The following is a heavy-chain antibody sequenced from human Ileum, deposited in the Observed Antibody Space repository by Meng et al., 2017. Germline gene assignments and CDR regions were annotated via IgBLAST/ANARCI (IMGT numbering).Heavy chain of an antibody. CDR2: ITYTGNS. CDR1: GYSVSSSSYF. J-gene: IGHJ5*02. D-gene: IGHD6-13*01. Sequence: QLQLQGSGPGLVKPSETLSLTCIVSGYSVSSSSYFWVWMRQPPGKGLEYIGGITYTGNSFFNPSLNPSLKTRLSTSFDTSKNQFSLKVNAVIAADTAVYYCAAQHTSSGGGYGWFDPWGQGILVTVSS. V-gene: IGHV4-39*01. CDR3: AAQHTSSGGGYGWFDP.